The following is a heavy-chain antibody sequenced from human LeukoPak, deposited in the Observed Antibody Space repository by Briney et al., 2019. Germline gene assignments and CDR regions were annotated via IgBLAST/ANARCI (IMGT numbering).Heavy chain of an antibody. CDR3: AKDRDGYSPDY. CDR2: ISGSGSNI. D-gene: IGHD5-24*01. CDR1: GFTFSNYA. V-gene: IGHV3-23*01. Sequence: GGSLRLSCAASGFTFSNYAMSWVRQAPGKGLEWVSAISGSGSNIYYADSVKGRFTISRDNSKNTLYLQMNSPRAEDTALYYCAKDRDGYSPDYWGQGTLVTVSS. J-gene: IGHJ4*02.